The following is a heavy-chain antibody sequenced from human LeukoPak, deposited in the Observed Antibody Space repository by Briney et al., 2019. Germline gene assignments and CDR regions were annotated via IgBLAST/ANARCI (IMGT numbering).Heavy chain of an antibody. CDR3: ARGRTFGN. CDR1: GGSISSYC. J-gene: IGHJ4*02. Sequence: PSVTLSLTCTVSGGSISSYCWSWIPQPPGKGLEWIGNIYDRGSTKYNPSLKSRVTISVDTSKNQFSLRLSSVTAADTAVYYCARGRTFGNWGQGTLVTVSS. V-gene: IGHV4-59*01. CDR2: IYDRGST.